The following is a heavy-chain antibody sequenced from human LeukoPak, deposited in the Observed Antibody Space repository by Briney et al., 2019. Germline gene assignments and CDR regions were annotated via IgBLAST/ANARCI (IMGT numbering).Heavy chain of an antibody. CDR2: FDPEDGET. V-gene: IGHV1-24*01. CDR1: GYTLTELS. CDR3: ATLPVTHLRGPEYFQH. J-gene: IGHJ1*01. D-gene: IGHD4-17*01. Sequence: ASVKFSCKVSGYTLTELSMHWVRQAPGKGLEWMGGFDPEDGETIYAQKFQGRVTMTEDTSTDTAYMELSSLRSEDTAVYYCATLPVTHLRGPEYFQHWGQGTLVTVSS.